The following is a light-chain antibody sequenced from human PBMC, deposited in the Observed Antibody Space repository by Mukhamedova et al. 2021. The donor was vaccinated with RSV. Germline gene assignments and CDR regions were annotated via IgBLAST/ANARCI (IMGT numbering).Light chain of an antibody. Sequence: WYQRRVHGKAPRLLIYDASNLETGVPSRFSGGISGTDFTFTITSLQPEDIATYYCQQYDRLSITFGQGTRLEIK. CDR3: QQYDRLSIT. CDR2: DAS. J-gene: IGKJ5*01. V-gene: IGKV1-33*01.